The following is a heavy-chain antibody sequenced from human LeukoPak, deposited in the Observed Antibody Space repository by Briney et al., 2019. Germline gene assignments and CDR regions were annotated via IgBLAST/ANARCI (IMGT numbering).Heavy chain of an antibody. D-gene: IGHD3-16*01. Sequence: GGSLRLSCTVSGFTVSSNSMSWVRQAPGKGLEWVSFIYSGGNTHYSDSVKGRFTISRDNSKNTLFLQMNSLRAEDTAVYYCAKSPPVMITFGGVIDPYYFDYWGQGTLVTVSS. V-gene: IGHV3-53*01. CDR2: IYSGGNT. CDR1: GFTVSSNS. CDR3: AKSPPVMITFGGVIDPYYFDY. J-gene: IGHJ4*02.